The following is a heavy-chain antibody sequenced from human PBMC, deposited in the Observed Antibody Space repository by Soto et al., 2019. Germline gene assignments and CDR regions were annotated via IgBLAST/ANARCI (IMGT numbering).Heavy chain of an antibody. V-gene: IGHV1-3*01. D-gene: IGHD3-16*01. Sequence: QVQLVQSGAEVQKPGASVKVSCKASGYTFTSYAMPCVRQAPGQRPEWMGRINAGNGNTKCSQKFQDRVTITRDTSASAAYMELSSLRSEDTPEYYCAKGGGLDWYIDLSSRGTLVTVSS. J-gene: IGHJ2*01. CDR2: INAGNGNT. CDR1: GYTFTSYA. CDR3: AKGGGLDWYIDL.